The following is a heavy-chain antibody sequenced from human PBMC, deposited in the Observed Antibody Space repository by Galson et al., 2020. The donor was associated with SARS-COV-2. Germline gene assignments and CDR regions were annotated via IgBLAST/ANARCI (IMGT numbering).Heavy chain of an antibody. J-gene: IGHJ5*02. Sequence: SQTLSLTCTVSGGSISSGGYYWSWIRQHPGKGLEWIGYIYYSGSTYYNPSLKSLVTISVDTSKNQFSLKLSSVTAADTAVYYCARGLDGRLEGWFDPWGQGTLVTVSS. V-gene: IGHV4-31*01. CDR1: GGSISSGGYY. CDR3: ARGLDGRLEGWFDP. D-gene: IGHD6-19*01. CDR2: IYYSGST.